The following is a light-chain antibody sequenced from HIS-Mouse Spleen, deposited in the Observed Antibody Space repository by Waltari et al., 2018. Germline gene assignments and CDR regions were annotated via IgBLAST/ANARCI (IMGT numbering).Light chain of an antibody. J-gene: IGLJ1*01. V-gene: IGLV2-18*02. CDR1: SSDVGSYNR. CDR2: EVS. CDR3: SSYTSSSTV. Sequence: QSALTQPPSVSGSPGQSVTISCTGTSSDVGSYNRVSWYQQAPGTAPKLIIYEVSNRPSGVPDRFSGSKSGNTASLTISGLQAEDEADYYCSSYTSSSTVFGTGTKVTVL.